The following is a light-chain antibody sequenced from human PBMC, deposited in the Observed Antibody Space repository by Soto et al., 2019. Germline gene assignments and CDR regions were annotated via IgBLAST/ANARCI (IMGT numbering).Light chain of an antibody. CDR3: QQYIRWPLT. CDR1: QGVSSN. CDR2: GAS. Sequence: EMVVTQSPATLSVSPGERATLSCRASQGVSSNLAWYQQKPGQAPRLLIYGASTRATGTPARFSGSGSGTEFTLTISSLQSEDYAVYFCQQYIRWPLTFGGGTKVEIK. V-gene: IGKV3-15*01. J-gene: IGKJ4*01.